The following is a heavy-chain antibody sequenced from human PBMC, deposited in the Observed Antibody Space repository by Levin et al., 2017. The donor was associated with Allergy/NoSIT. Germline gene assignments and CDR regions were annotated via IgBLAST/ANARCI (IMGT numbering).Heavy chain of an antibody. CDR1: GDSITNRNYY. CDR2: IYYSGST. V-gene: IGHV4-39*01. CDR3: VRHINRFSARQNWFDP. Sequence: SETLSLTCTVSGDSITNRNYYWGWIRQPPGKGLEWIGSIYYSGSTYYSSLKSRVTISVDTSKNQFSLKLNSVAAADTAMYYCVRHINRFSARQNWFDPWGRGTLVTVSS. J-gene: IGHJ5*02. D-gene: IGHD1-14*01.